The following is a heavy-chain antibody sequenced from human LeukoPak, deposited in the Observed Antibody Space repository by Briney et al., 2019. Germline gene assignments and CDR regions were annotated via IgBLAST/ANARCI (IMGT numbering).Heavy chain of an antibody. CDR2: INSDGSST. D-gene: IGHD3-10*01. CDR1: GFTFSSYW. CDR3: ASDRSDLNILLWFGGEGLFDY. J-gene: IGHJ4*02. V-gene: IGHV3-74*01. Sequence: QTGGSLRLSCAASGFTFSSYWMHWVRQAPGKGLVWVSRINSDGSSTSYADSVKGRFTISRDNSKNTLYLQMNSLRAEDTAVYYCASDRSDLNILLWFGGEGLFDYWGQGTLVTVSS.